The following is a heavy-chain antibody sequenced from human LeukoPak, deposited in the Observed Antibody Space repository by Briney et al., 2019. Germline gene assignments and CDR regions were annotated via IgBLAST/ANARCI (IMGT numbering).Heavy chain of an antibody. V-gene: IGHV4-61*02. CDR3: VRCNYYYGMDV. CDR2: IYTSGGA. J-gene: IGHJ6*02. CDR1: GGSISSGNYF. Sequence: PSETLSLTCTVSGGSISSGNYFWSWIRQPAGKGLEWIGRIYTSGGANYDPSLQSRITISVDTSKNQFSLKLSSVTAGDAAVYYCVRCNYYYGMDVWGQGTTVTVSS.